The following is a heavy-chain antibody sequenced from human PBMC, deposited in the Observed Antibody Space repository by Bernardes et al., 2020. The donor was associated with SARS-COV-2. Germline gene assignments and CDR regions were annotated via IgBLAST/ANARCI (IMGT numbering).Heavy chain of an antibody. D-gene: IGHD3-22*01. J-gene: IGHJ6*02. Sequence: GGSLRLSCAASGFTFSSYGMHWVRQAPGKGLEWVVIISYDGTNKYYADSVKGRFTISRDNSKNTLYLQMNSLRLEDTAVYYCAKGLWDFYDSSGYFVWGQGTTVTVSS. CDR2: ISYDGTNK. CDR1: GFTFSSYG. CDR3: AKGLWDFYDSSGYFV. V-gene: IGHV3-30*18.